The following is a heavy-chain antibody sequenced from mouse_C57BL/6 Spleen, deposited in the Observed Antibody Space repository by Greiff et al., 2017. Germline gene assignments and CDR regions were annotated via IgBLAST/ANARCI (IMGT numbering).Heavy chain of an antibody. CDR1: GYTFTSYW. V-gene: IGHV1-59*01. CDR2: IDPSDSYT. CDR3: ATGTFDY. Sequence: QVQLQQPGAELVRPGTSVKLSCKASGYTFTSYWMHWVKQRPGQGLEWIGVIDPSDSYTNYNQKFKGKATLTVDTSSSTAYMQLSSLTSEDSAVYDCATGTFDYWGQGTTLTVSS. J-gene: IGHJ2*01. D-gene: IGHD4-1*01.